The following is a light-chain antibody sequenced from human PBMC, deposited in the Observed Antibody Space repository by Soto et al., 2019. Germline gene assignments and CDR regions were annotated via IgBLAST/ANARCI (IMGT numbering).Light chain of an antibody. V-gene: IGKV1-6*01. J-gene: IGKJ4*01. CDR1: QGVRDD. CDR2: SAS. CDR3: LQESNYPLS. Sequence: IQMTQSPSSLSASVGDRVTITCRASQGVRDDVGWYQQKPGKAPKLLIYSASTLHSGVPSRFSSSGSGTDFTLTISGRQPEDFATYYCLQESNYPLSFSGGTKVEIK.